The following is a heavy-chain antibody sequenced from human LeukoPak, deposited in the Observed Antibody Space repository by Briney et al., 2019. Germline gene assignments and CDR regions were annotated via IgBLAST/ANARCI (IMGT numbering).Heavy chain of an antibody. J-gene: IGHJ4*02. Sequence: RSGGSLRLSCAASGLTINNNYWHWVRQAPGKRLEWVSIIYANGDTLYAASVRGRFTFSRDNSKNTLYLQMNSLRAEDTAVYYCAHGGYPLTYWGQGTLVTVPS. CDR3: AHGGYPLTY. CDR1: GLTINNNY. D-gene: IGHD4-17*01. V-gene: IGHV3-66*01. CDR2: IYANGDT.